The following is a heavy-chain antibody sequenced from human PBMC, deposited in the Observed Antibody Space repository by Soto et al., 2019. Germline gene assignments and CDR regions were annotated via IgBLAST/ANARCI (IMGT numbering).Heavy chain of an antibody. CDR1: GFTFTNYA. CDR2: VGDGGGRS. CDR3: AKWDSSAPFYYGMDV. J-gene: IGHJ6*02. D-gene: IGHD6-25*01. V-gene: IGHV3-23*01. Sequence: GGSLRLSCAASGFTFTNYAMSWVRQAPGKGLEWVSAVGDGGGRSYYADSVKGRFTISRDNSKNTLYLQMISLRVEDTAMYYCAKWDSSAPFYYGMDVWGQGTTVTVSS.